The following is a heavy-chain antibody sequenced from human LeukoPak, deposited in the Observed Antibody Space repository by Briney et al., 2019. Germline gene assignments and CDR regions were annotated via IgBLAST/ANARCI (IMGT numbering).Heavy chain of an antibody. CDR3: AGPGDMDLAGHLPP. CDR1: GYIFTSYF. Sequence: GQSLKSSCKASGYIFTSYFIVWVRQMPGQGLEWVGTVYPADSDTTYSPSFQGQVTISVDKSIRTAYLQWSNLKASDTAMYYCAGPGDMDLAGHLPPWGQGTLVTISS. J-gene: IGHJ1*01. D-gene: IGHD7-27*01. CDR2: VYPADSDT. V-gene: IGHV5-51*01.